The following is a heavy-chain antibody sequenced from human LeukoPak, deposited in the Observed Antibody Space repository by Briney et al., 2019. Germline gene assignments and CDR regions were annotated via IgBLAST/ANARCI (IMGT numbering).Heavy chain of an antibody. CDR1: GGSISSYY. CDR3: ARDSSGSYQLAEENAFDI. V-gene: IGHV4-59*01. CDR2: IYYSGST. D-gene: IGHD1-26*01. J-gene: IGHJ3*02. Sequence: PSGTLSLTCTVSGGSISSYYWSWIRQPPGKGLEWIGYIYYSGSTNYNPSLKSRVTISVDTSKNQFSLKLSSVTAADTAVYYCARDSSGSYQLAEENAFDIWGQGTMVTVSS.